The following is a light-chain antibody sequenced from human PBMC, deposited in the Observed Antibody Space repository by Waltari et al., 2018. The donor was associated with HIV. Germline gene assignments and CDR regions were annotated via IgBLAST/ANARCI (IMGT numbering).Light chain of an antibody. J-gene: IGLJ2*01. CDR2: EGS. Sequence: QSALTQPASVSGSRGQSITISCTGTSSDVGRYDLVSWYQQNPGKAPKLMIYEGSKRPSGVSNRFSGSKSGNTASLTISGLQTEDEADYYCCSYAGNREIFGGGTKLTVL. V-gene: IGLV2-23*01. CDR1: SSDVGRYDL. CDR3: CSYAGNREI.